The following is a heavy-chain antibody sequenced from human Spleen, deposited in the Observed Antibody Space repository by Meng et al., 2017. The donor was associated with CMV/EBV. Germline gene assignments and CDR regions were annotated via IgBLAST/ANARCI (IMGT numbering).Heavy chain of an antibody. Sequence: GSLRLSCSVSGASIKSDYWSWIRQPPGKGLEWIGYIYIYYGGSTNYNPSLKSRVTMSVDTSKNQFSVKLTSVTAADTAVYYCASARGHTIYGVYLDYWGQGALVTVSS. J-gene: IGHJ4*02. D-gene: IGHD3-3*01. CDR3: ASARGHTIYGVYLDY. CDR1: GASIKSDY. V-gene: IGHV4-59*12. CDR2: IYIYYGGST.